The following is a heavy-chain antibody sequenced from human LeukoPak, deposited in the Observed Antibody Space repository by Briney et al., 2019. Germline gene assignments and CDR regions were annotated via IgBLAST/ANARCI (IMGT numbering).Heavy chain of an antibody. D-gene: IGHD3-10*01. CDR3: AKDPLTMVPGLHS. V-gene: IGHV3-23*01. Sequence: GGSLRLSSAPSGFTFTSYAISWARQAPGNGLECVSGYSGSGSSSYYAVSGKGRFSISRYNSKNSLYLKMNSVGAEDVDLYYCAKDPLTMVPGLHSWGQGTLVTVSS. CDR1: GFTFTSYA. J-gene: IGHJ4*02. CDR2: YSGSGSSS.